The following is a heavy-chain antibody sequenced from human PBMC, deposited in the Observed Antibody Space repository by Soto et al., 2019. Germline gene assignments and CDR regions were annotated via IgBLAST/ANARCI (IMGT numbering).Heavy chain of an antibody. D-gene: IGHD3-10*01. V-gene: IGHV3-9*01. CDR1: EFTCENYA. J-gene: IGHJ3*02. CDR3: AKGRPRVIKLGSLGDNAFDI. Sequence: EVQLVESGGRLVQPGKSLRLSCAASEFTCENYAMHWVRQAPGKGLEWVSGISWNSDSLVYADSVKGRFTISRDNTKNSLCLQMNSLRAEDTALYFCAKGRPRVIKLGSLGDNAFDIWGQGTTVTVSS. CDR2: ISWNSDSL.